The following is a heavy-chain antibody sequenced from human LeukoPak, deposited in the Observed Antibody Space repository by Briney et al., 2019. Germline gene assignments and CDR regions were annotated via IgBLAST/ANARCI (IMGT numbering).Heavy chain of an antibody. Sequence: GGSLRLSCAASGFTFSSYSMNWVRQAPGKGLEWVSAISGSGGSTYYADSVKGRFTISRDNSKNTLYLQMNSLRAEDTAVYYRAKDYSSGWFYGMDVWGQGTTVTVSS. D-gene: IGHD6-19*01. V-gene: IGHV3-23*01. CDR1: GFTFSSYS. CDR2: ISGSGGST. J-gene: IGHJ6*02. CDR3: AKDYSSGWFYGMDV.